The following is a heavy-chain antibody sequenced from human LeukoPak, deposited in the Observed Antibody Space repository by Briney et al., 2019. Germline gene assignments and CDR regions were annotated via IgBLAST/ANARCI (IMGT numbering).Heavy chain of an antibody. Sequence: GGSLRLSCAASGFTFSSYWMHWVRQAPGKGLVWVSRISTDGSSAIYADSVKGRFTISRDNAKNTLYLQMNSLRAEDTAVYYCARVNVCPRCHFDYWGQGTLVTVSS. D-gene: IGHD3-16*01. V-gene: IGHV3-74*01. CDR1: GFTFSSYW. J-gene: IGHJ4*02. CDR2: ISTDGSSA. CDR3: ARVNVCPRCHFDY.